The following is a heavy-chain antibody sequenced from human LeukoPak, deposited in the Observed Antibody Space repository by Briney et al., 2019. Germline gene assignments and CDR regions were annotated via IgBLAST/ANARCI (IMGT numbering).Heavy chain of an antibody. CDR2: ISGSGGST. J-gene: IGHJ4*02. Sequence: GGSLRLSCAASGFTFSSYAMSWVRQAPGKGLEWVSAISGSGGSTYYADSVKGRFTISRDNSKNTLYLQMNSLRPEDTAVYYCARVLGAGTFDSWGRGTLVTVSS. V-gene: IGHV3-23*01. CDR1: GFTFSSYA. D-gene: IGHD1-26*01. CDR3: ARVLGAGTFDS.